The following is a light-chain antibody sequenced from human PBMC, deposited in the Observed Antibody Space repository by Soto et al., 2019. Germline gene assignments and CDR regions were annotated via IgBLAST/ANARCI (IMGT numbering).Light chain of an antibody. Sequence: EIVLTQSPGTLSLSPGESATLSCRASQSVSSSQVAWYQLKPGQAPRLLIYGASSRATGIPYRFSGVGSETDFTLTISRLEPEDFAVYYCQQYATSPHTFGQGTKLEIK. CDR3: QQYATSPHT. V-gene: IGKV3-20*01. CDR1: QSVSSSQ. J-gene: IGKJ2*01. CDR2: GAS.